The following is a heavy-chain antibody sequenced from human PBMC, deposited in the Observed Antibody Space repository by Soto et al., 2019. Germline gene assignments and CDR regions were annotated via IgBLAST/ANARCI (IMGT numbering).Heavy chain of an antibody. CDR2: ISAYNGNT. D-gene: IGHD1-1*01. J-gene: IGHJ3*02. V-gene: IGHV1-18*01. CDR3: AVDGTTGTTSGLDAFDI. Sequence: ASVKVSCKASGYTFTSYGISWVRQAPGQVLEWMGWISAYNGNTNYAQKLQGRVTMTTDTSTSTAYMELRSLRSDDTAVYYCAVDGTTGTTSGLDAFDIWGQGTMVT. CDR1: GYTFTSYG.